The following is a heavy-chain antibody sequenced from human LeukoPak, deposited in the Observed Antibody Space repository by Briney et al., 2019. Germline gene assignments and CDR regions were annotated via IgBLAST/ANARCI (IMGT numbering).Heavy chain of an antibody. V-gene: IGHV4-61*02. CDR2: IYTSGST. D-gene: IGHD6-13*01. J-gene: IGHJ4*02. CDR1: GGSISSGSYY. CDR3: ARDSRIGAAGTGFDY. Sequence: SQTLSLTCTVSGGSISSGSYYWRWIRQPAGKGLEWIGRIYTSGSTNYNPSLKSRVTISVDTSKNQFSLKLSSVTAADTAVYYCARDSRIGAAGTGFDYWGQGTLVTVSS.